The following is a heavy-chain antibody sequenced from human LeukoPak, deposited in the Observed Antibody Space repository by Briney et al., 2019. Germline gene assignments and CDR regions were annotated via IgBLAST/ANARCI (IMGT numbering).Heavy chain of an antibody. Sequence: PGGSLRLSCAASGFTISNAWMSWVRQAPGKGLEWVGRVKSKTNGGTTGYAASVKGRFTISRDDSKSTYLQMNSLKSEDTAVYYCTAGLGHSDFDYWGQGTLVTVSS. CDR3: TAGLGHSDFDY. J-gene: IGHJ4*02. CDR1: GFTISNAW. CDR2: VKSKTNGGTT. V-gene: IGHV3-15*01.